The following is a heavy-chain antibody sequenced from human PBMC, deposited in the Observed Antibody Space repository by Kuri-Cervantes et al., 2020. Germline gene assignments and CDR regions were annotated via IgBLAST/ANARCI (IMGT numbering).Heavy chain of an antibody. V-gene: IGHV3-23*01. CDR1: GFTFSSYA. CDR2: ISGSGGST. CDR3: ARGTNSYWGSYRRAFDI. D-gene: IGHD3-16*02. Sequence: GGSLRLSCAASGFTFSSYAMSWVRQAPGKGLEWVSAISGSGGSTYYADSVKGRFTISRDNSKNTLYLQMNSLRAEDTAVYYCARGTNSYWGSYRRAFDIWGQGTMVTVSS. J-gene: IGHJ3*02.